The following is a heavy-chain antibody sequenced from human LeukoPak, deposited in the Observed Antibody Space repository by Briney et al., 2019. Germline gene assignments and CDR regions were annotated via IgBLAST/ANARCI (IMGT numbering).Heavy chain of an antibody. J-gene: IGHJ3*02. Sequence: ASVKVSCKASGYTFTGYYMHWVRQAPGQGLEWMGWINPNSGGTNYAQKFQGRVTMTRDTSISTAYMELSRLRSDDTAVYYCARGGRITMIVVVKVYAFDIWGQGTMVTVSS. CDR1: GYTFTGYY. D-gene: IGHD3-22*01. CDR2: INPNSGGT. CDR3: ARGGRITMIVVVKVYAFDI. V-gene: IGHV1-2*02.